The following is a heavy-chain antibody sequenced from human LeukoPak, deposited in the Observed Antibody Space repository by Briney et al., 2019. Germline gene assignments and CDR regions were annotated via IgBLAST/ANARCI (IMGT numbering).Heavy chain of an antibody. D-gene: IGHD6-13*01. CDR1: GFTFSNFG. J-gene: IGHJ6*02. V-gene: IGHV3-48*01. Sequence: GGSLRLSCAASGFTFSNFGRNWSRRAPGKGRGWVSYISSSSSTIYYADSVKGRFTISRDNGKNSLYLQMNSLRAEDTAVYYCARDRSSSWTYYYYYGMDVWGQGTTVTVSS. CDR2: ISSSSSTI. CDR3: ARDRSSSWTYYYYYGMDV.